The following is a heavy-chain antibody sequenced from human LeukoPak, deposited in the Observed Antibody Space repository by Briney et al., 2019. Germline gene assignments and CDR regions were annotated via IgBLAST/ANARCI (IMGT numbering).Heavy chain of an antibody. Sequence: ASVKVSCKAPGYTFTSYGISWVRQAPGQGLEWMGWISAYNGNTNYAQKLQGRVTMTTDTSTSTAYMELRSLRSDDTAVYYCARLHPDLAPYCSSTSCYSYYYYGMDVWGQGTTVTVSS. V-gene: IGHV1-18*01. J-gene: IGHJ6*02. D-gene: IGHD2-2*01. CDR1: GYTFTSYG. CDR2: ISAYNGNT. CDR3: ARLHPDLAPYCSSTSCYSYYYYGMDV.